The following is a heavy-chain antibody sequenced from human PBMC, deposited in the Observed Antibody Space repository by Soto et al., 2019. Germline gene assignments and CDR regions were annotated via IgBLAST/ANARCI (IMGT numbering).Heavy chain of an antibody. J-gene: IGHJ5*02. D-gene: IGHD3-9*01. Sequence: QVQLVQSGAEVKKPGASVKVSCKASGYTFTSYDINWVRQATGQGLEWMGWMNPNSGNTDYAQKFQGRATMTSNTSISTAYRRLGRLRAEDTAVYYCARGRLRYRGRWFDPWGQGTLVTVSS. CDR2: MNPNSGNT. CDR3: ARGRLRYRGRWFDP. CDR1: GYTFTSYD. V-gene: IGHV1-8*01.